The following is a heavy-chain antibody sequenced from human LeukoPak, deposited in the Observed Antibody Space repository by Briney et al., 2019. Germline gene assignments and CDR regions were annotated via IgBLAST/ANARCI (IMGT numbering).Heavy chain of an antibody. J-gene: IGHJ3*02. D-gene: IGHD1-26*01. CDR2: IYSGGST. Sequence: GGSLRLSCAASGFTFSNYWMDWVRQAPGKGLEWVSVIYSGGSTYYADSVKGRFTISRDNSKNTLYLQMNSLRAEDTAVYYCARDGSGSYYAFDIWGQGTMVTVSS. V-gene: IGHV3-66*01. CDR3: ARDGSGSYYAFDI. CDR1: GFTFSNYW.